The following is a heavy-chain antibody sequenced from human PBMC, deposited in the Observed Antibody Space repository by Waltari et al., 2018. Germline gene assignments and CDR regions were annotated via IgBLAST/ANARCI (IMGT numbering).Heavy chain of an antibody. V-gene: IGHV1-18*01. J-gene: IGHJ4*02. CDR1: GYTFNNHG. CDR3: ARLSGSYYPDFDY. Sequence: QVQLVQSGPEVKKPGASVKVSCKASGYTFNNHGIPWVRQAPGQGLEWMGRISVFNGDTDYVEKFQDRVSMTTDTSTTTAYMELRSLTSADTAVYFCARLSGSYYPDFDYWGQGTLVTVSS. CDR2: ISVFNGDT. D-gene: IGHD1-26*01.